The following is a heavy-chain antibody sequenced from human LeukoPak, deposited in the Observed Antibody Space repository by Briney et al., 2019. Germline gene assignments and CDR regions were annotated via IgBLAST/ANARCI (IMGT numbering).Heavy chain of an antibody. CDR1: GGSISSYY. CDR3: ARVPSTYYYGSGSYYDDAFDI. D-gene: IGHD3-10*01. CDR2: IYYSGST. J-gene: IGHJ3*02. V-gene: IGHV4-59*08. Sequence: SETLSLTCTVSGGSISSYYWSWIRQPPGKGLEWIGYIYYSGSTNYNPSLKSRVTISVDTSKNQFSLKLSSVTAADTAVYYCARVPSTYYYGSGSYYDDAFDIWGQGTMVTVSS.